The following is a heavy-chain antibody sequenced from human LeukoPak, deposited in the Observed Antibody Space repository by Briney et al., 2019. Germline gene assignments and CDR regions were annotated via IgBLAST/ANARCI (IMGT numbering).Heavy chain of an antibody. J-gene: IGHJ5*02. Sequence: SETLSLTCAVSGYSISSSNWWGWIRQPPGKGLEWIGYIYYSGSTYYNPTLKSRVTMSVDTSKNQFSLKLSSVTAVDTAVYYCARGVFGSSSWYVGWFDPWGQGTLVTVSS. CDR1: GYSISSSNW. D-gene: IGHD6-13*01. CDR2: IYYSGST. CDR3: ARGVFGSSSWYVGWFDP. V-gene: IGHV4-28*03.